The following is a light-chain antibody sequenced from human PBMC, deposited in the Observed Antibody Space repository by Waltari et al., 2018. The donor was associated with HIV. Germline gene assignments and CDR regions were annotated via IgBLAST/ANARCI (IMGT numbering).Light chain of an antibody. CDR3: QQSYSAPFT. V-gene: IGKV1-39*01. Sequence: IQMTQSPSSLSASVRDRVTITCRASQSVSSYLNWYQQKPGKAPKLLIYAASSLQSGVPSRFSGSGSETDFTLTISSLQPEDFATYYCQQSYSAPFTFGPGTKLDIK. J-gene: IGKJ3*01. CDR1: QSVSSY. CDR2: AAS.